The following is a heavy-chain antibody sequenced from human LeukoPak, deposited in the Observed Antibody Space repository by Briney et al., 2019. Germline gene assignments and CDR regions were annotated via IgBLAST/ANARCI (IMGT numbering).Heavy chain of an antibody. J-gene: IGHJ1*01. CDR2: IKQDGSEK. CDR3: AKDHAFLHFQH. D-gene: IGHD3-3*01. CDR1: GFTFSSYW. Sequence: GSLRLSCAASGFTFSSYWMSWVRQAPGKGLEWVANIKQDGSEKYYVDSVKGRFTISRDNAKNSLYLQMNSLRAEDTAVYYCAKDHAFLHFQHWGQGTLVTVSS. V-gene: IGHV3-7*03.